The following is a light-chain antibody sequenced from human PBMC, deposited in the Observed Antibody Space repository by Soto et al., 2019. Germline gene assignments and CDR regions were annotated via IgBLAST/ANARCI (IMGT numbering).Light chain of an antibody. J-gene: IGLJ1*01. CDR2: EVT. V-gene: IGLV2-14*01. CDR1: SSDIGSYDY. CDR3: SSFTSTSTRL. Sequence: QSGLTQPASVSGAPGQSITSSCTGTSSDIGSYDYVSWYQQHPGKAPNLIIYEVTDRPSGVSNRFSGSKSGNTASLTISGLQAEDEADYYFSSFTSTSTRLFGSGTQVTVL.